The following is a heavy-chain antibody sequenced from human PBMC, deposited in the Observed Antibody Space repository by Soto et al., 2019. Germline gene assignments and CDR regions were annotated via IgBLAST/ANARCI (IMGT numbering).Heavy chain of an antibody. D-gene: IGHD2-8*02. J-gene: IGHJ4*02. CDR1: GGSFSGYY. Sequence: QVQLQQWGAGLLKPSETLSLTCAVYGGSFSGYYWTWIRQPPGTGLEWIGKINHSGDTNYNPSLKSRVTISVYTTKIQFSLKLTSVTAADTAVYYCGSDKVTGLFDYWGQGTPVTVSS. CDR3: GSDKVTGLFDY. CDR2: INHSGDT. V-gene: IGHV4-34*01.